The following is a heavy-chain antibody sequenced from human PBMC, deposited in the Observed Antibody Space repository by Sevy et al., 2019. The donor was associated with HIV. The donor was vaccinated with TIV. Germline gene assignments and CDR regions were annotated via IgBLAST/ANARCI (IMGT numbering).Heavy chain of an antibody. V-gene: IGHV3-74*01. Sequence: GGSLRLSCAASGFTFSSYWMHWVRQAPGKGLVWVSRINSDGSSTSYADSVKGRFTISRDNAKNTLYLQMNSLRAEDTAVYYCARVGDTGEYYFDYWGQGTLVTVSS. J-gene: IGHJ4*02. CDR1: GFTFSSYW. CDR3: ARVGDTGEYYFDY. CDR2: INSDGSST. D-gene: IGHD2-21*01.